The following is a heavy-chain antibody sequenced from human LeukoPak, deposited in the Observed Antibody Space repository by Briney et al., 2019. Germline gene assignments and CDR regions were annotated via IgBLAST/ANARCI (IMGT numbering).Heavy chain of an antibody. CDR3: ASDRLRFFDWCY. D-gene: IGHD3-9*01. CDR1: GFTVSNNY. V-gene: IGHV4-39*01. Sequence: GSLRLSCAASGFTVSNNYMSWVRQPPGKGLEWIGSIYYSGSTYYNPSLKSRVTISVDTSKNQFSLKLSSVTAADTAVYYCASDRLRFFDWCYWGQGTLVTVSS. J-gene: IGHJ4*02. CDR2: IYYSGST.